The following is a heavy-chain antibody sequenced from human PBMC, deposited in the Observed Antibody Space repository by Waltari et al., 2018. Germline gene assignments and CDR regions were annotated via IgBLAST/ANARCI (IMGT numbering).Heavy chain of an antibody. CDR1: GGTFSSYA. Sequence: QVQLVQSGAEVKKPGSSVKVSCKASGGTFSSYAISWVRQAPGQGLEWMGRIIPIFGTANYAQKFQGRVTITADKSTSTAYMELSSLRSEDTAVYYCARDADYGDYFGPNWFDPWGQGTLVTVSS. V-gene: IGHV1-69*08. D-gene: IGHD4-17*01. CDR3: ARDADYGDYFGPNWFDP. J-gene: IGHJ5*02. CDR2: IIPIFGTA.